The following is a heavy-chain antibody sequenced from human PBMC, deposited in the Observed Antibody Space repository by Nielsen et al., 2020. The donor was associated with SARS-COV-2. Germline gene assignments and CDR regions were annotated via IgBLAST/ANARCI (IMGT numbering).Heavy chain of an antibody. J-gene: IGHJ6*02. D-gene: IGHD2-8*01. CDR3: ARLLGYCTNGVCFPGYYYYGMDV. V-gene: IGHV5-51*01. CDR2: IYPGDSDT. Sequence: KVSCKGSGYSFTSYWIGWVRQMPGKGLEWMGIIYPGDSDTRYSPSFQGQVTISADKSISTAYLQWSSLKASDTAMYYCARLLGYCTNGVCFPGYYYYGMDVWGQGTTVTVSS. CDR1: GYSFTSYW.